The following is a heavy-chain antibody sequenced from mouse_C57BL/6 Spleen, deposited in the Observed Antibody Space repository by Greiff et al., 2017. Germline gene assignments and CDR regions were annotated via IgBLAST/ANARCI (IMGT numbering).Heavy chain of an antibody. J-gene: IGHJ1*03. Sequence: EVKLVESGPGLVKPSQSLSLTCSVTGYSITSGYYWNWIRQFPGNKLEWMGYISYDGSNNYNPSLKNRISITRDTSKNQFFLKLNSVTTEDTATYYCASQLGPHWYFDVWGTGTTVTVSS. CDR2: ISYDGSN. CDR1: GYSITSGYY. CDR3: ASQLGPHWYFDV. D-gene: IGHD4-1*02. V-gene: IGHV3-6*01.